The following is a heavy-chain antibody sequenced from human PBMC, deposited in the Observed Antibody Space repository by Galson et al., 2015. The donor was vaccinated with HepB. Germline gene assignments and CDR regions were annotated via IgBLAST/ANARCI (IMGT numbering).Heavy chain of an antibody. V-gene: IGHV3-43D*03. CDR1: GFTFDDYA. CDR2: ISWDGGST. CDR3: AKESSYGSPSGDAFDI. D-gene: IGHD3-10*01. Sequence: SLRLSCAASGFTFDDYAMHWVRQAPGKGLEWVSLISWDGGSTYYADSVKGRFTISRDNSKNSLYLQMNSLRAEDTALYYCAKESSYGSPSGDAFDIWGQGTMVTVSS. J-gene: IGHJ3*02.